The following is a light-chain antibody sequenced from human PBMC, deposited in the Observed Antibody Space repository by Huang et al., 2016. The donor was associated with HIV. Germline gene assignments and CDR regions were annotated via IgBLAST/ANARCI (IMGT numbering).Light chain of an antibody. CDR1: QSISSY. CDR2: VAS. Sequence: DIQMTQSPSSLSASVGDRVTITCRASQSISSYLNWYQQKPGKAPTLLIYVASSLQSGVTSRFSGSGSGSDFTLTISSLQPEDFATYYCQQSYSTPITFGQGTRLEIK. CDR3: QQSYSTPIT. J-gene: IGKJ5*01. V-gene: IGKV1-39*01.